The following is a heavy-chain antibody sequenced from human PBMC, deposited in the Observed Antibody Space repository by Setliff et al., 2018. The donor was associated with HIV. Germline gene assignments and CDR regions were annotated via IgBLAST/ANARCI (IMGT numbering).Heavy chain of an antibody. CDR1: GGTLSTSA. Sequence: SVKVSCKASGGTLSTSAIGWLRQAPGQGLEWMGGFIPMFGITQYAPKFQGSVTITTDESTNTAYMELSSLRSDDTAIYYCARVRTYSDFYYPAPIPSYYFDFWGQGTLVTVSS. V-gene: IGHV1-69*05. CDR2: FIPMFGIT. D-gene: IGHD1-26*01. CDR3: ARVRTYSDFYYPAPIPSYYFDF. J-gene: IGHJ4*02.